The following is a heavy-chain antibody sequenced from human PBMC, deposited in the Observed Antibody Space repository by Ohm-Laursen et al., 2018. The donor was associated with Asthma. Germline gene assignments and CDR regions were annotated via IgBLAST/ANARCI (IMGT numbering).Heavy chain of an antibody. CDR1: GYTFTSYG. D-gene: IGHD2-8*01. CDR2: ISAYNGNT. J-gene: IGHJ6*02. CDR3: ARDKPENEVNGYYYGMDV. Sequence: GASVKVSCKASGYTFTSYGISWVRQAPGQGLEWMGWISAYNGNTNYAQKLQGRVTMTTDTSTSTAYMELRSLRSDDTAVYYCARDKPENEVNGYYYGMDVWGQGTTVTVSS. V-gene: IGHV1-18*01.